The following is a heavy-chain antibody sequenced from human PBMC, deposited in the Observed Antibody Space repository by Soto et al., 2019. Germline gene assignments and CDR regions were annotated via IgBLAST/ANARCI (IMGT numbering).Heavy chain of an antibody. V-gene: IGHV1-69*02. D-gene: IGHD6-6*01. J-gene: IGHJ5*02. CDR3: ASTPQVLESMNWFDP. CDR1: GDTFNFYS. CDR2: VNPIVSMS. Sequence: SVKVSCXASGDTFNFYSINWVRQAPGLGLEWMGRVNPIVSMSNYAQKFQGRVTMTADKSTSTAYMELSSLRSEDTAVYYCASTPQVLESMNWFDPWGQGTLVTVSS.